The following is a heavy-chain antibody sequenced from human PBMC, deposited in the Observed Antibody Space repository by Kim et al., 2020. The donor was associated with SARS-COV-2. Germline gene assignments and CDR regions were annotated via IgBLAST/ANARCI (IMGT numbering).Heavy chain of an antibody. CDR2: IYYRGNT. CDR1: GDSISNSIYY. J-gene: IGHJ5*02. Sequence: SETLSLTCTVSGDSISNSIYYWAWIRQPPGKGLEWIGNIYYRGNTYYNPSLRSRVTISIDTSKNQFSLRLNSVTAADAAVYHCARRVDTAMFMAGAVDLWGQGILVTVSS. D-gene: IGHD5-18*01. CDR3: ARRVDTAMFMAGAVDL. V-gene: IGHV4-39*01.